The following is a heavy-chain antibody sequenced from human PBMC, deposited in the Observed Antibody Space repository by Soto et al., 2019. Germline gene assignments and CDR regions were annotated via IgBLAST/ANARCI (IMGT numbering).Heavy chain of an antibody. CDR1: VDYISSGDYY. J-gene: IGHJ4*02. CDR2: ISYIGNT. Sequence: PSETLSLTCSVSVDYISSGDYYCSWLRQPPWKGLEWMGYISYIGNTHYNPSLESRVAISVDTSNNQFSLKLTSVTAADTAVYLCATYDSTGQGKGGPGTMV. CDR3: ATYDSTGQGK. D-gene: IGHD2-8*02. V-gene: IGHV4-30-4*01.